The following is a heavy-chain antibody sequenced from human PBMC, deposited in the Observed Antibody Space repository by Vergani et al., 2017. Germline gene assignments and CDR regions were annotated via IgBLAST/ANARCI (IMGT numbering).Heavy chain of an antibody. J-gene: IGHJ4*02. CDR1: ADSISSGSHY. CDR2: IYYSGLT. V-gene: IGHV4-39*01. D-gene: IGHD6-19*01. CDR3: ARQRPGSGWSPGDFDD. Sequence: QLQLQQSGPGLVKPSETLFLTCTVSADSISSGSHYLGWIRQPPGKSLEWIGSIYYSGLTYYNPSLKSRVAISVDTAKNHFSLNVTSVTAADTAVYFCARQRPGSGWSPGDFDDWGQGILVTVSS.